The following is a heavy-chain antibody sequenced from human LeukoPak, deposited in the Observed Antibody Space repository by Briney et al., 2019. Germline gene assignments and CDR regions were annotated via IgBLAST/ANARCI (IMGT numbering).Heavy chain of an antibody. CDR1: GFTFSSYS. D-gene: IGHD3-9*01. CDR2: ISSSSSTI. CDR3: ARGSDNYYYYQYMDV. Sequence: GGSLRLSCAASGFTFSSYSMNWVRQAPGKGLEWVSYISSSSSTIYYADSVKGRFTISRDNAKNSLYLQLNSLRAEDMAVYYCARGSDNYYYYQYMDVWGKGTTVTVSS. V-gene: IGHV3-48*01. J-gene: IGHJ6*03.